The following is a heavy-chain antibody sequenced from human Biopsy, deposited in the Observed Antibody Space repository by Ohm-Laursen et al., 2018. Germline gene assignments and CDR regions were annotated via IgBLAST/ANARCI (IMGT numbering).Heavy chain of an antibody. D-gene: IGHD3-9*01. J-gene: IGHJ6*02. Sequence: GTLSLTCNVSGGSIRGSTYYWGWIRQTPGKGLEWIGSVYFSGNTYYNPSLGGRVTISVDTSKNQFSLKLISVTAADTALYYCARDETGSSVFGPYYYGMDVWGQGTTITVSS. V-gene: IGHV4-39*02. CDR1: GGSIRGSTYY. CDR3: ARDETGSSVFGPYYYGMDV. CDR2: VYFSGNT.